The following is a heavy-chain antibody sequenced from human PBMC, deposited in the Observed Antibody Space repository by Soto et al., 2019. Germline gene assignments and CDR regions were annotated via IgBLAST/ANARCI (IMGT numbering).Heavy chain of an antibody. J-gene: IGHJ4*02. D-gene: IGHD2-21*01. CDR1: GFTFSNAW. Sequence: EVQLVESGGGLVEPGGSLRLACAASGFTFSNAWMSWIRRAPGKGLEWVGRVKSKIDGGTTDYVESVRGRFTISRDDSRESLYLQMNTLITEDTAVYYCPAFCGGATCDVWGQGTLVSVSS. CDR2: VKSKIDGGTT. V-gene: IGHV3-15*01. CDR3: PAFCGGATCDV.